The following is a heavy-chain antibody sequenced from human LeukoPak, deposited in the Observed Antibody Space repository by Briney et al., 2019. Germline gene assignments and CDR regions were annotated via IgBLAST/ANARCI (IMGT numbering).Heavy chain of an antibody. CDR3: AKAHYDFWSVNPDAFDI. V-gene: IGHV3-23*01. Sequence: GGSLRLSCAASGFTFSSYGMHWVRQAPGKGLEWVSAISGSGGSTYYADSVKGRFTISRDNSKNTLYLQMNSLRAEDTAVYYCAKAHYDFWSVNPDAFDIWGQGTMVTVSS. D-gene: IGHD3-3*01. J-gene: IGHJ3*02. CDR2: ISGSGGST. CDR1: GFTFSSYG.